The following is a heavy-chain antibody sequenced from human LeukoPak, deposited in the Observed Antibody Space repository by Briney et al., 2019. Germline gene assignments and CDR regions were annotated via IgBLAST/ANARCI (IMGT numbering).Heavy chain of an antibody. Sequence: PGGSLRLSCAASGFTFSSFGMHWVRQAPGKGLXWVLFIQYDGSNKYYADSVKGRFTISRDDSKNTLYLQMNSLRGDDTAVYYCAKEVLNRPTEGYWGQGTLVTVSS. J-gene: IGHJ4*02. CDR1: GFTFSSFG. D-gene: IGHD2/OR15-2a*01. CDR3: AKEVLNRPTEGY. V-gene: IGHV3-30*02. CDR2: IQYDGSNK.